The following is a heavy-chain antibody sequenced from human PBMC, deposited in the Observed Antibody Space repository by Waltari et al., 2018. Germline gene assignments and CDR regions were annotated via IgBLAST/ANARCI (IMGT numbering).Heavy chain of an antibody. D-gene: IGHD3-16*01. CDR1: DFQLGNYK. Sequence: KLVASGGGLARPGGSLPLSWEAPDFQLGNYKLTWLRQSPGRGLEWISSMDGNSGDRKYADSVKGRFAISRDDAKRSLYLQMNSLRVEDTAIYICAKDPAPESWGSWFDTWGQGIVVTVSS. V-gene: IGHV3-21*01. CDR2: MDGNSGDR. CDR3: AKDPAPESWGSWFDT. J-gene: IGHJ5*02.